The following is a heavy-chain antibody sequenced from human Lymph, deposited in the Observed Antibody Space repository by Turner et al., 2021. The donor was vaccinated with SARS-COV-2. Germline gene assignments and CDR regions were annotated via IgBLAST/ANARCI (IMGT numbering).Heavy chain of an antibody. CDR2: IDDRGST. J-gene: IGHJ5*02. D-gene: IGHD2-21*02. V-gene: IGHV4-59*01. CDR3: ARETVNNWVDP. CDR1: GGSMNSNY. Sequence: QVQLQESGPRLVTPLATLSLTCTVSGGSMNSNYWSWIRQPPGKLLEWIGYIDDRGSTNYNPSLESRVTISVDTSRNQFSLNLTSVTAADTAIYYCARETVNNWVDPWGQGTLVTVSS.